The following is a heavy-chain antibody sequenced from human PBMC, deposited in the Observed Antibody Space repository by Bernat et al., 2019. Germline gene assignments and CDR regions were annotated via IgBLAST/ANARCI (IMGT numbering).Heavy chain of an antibody. CDR3: AKVRIAEYSRSWQTYFGY. V-gene: IGHV3-23*04. CDR1: GFTFSNYA. CDR2: ISGRGDST. D-gene: IGHD6-13*01. Sequence: EVQLVESGGGLVQPGGSLRLSCAASGFTFSNYAMSWVRQAPGKGLEWVSTISGRGDSTYYADSVKGRFTISRDNSKNTLYLQMNSLRAEDTAAYYCAKVRIAEYSRSWQTYFGYWGQGTLVTVSA. J-gene: IGHJ4*02.